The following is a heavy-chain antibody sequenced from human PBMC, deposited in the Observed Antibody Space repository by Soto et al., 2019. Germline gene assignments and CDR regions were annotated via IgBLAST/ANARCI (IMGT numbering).Heavy chain of an antibody. CDR2: IYSGGST. Sequence: PGGSLRLSCAASGFAVISNYMTWVRQAPGKGLEWVSAIYSGGSTYYADSVKDRFTISRDNSKNTLYLQMNSLRVDDTAVYYCARAHQLPSLLDIWGQGTMVTVSS. J-gene: IGHJ3*02. CDR3: ARAHQLPSLLDI. CDR1: GFAVISNY. V-gene: IGHV3-66*01. D-gene: IGHD2-2*01.